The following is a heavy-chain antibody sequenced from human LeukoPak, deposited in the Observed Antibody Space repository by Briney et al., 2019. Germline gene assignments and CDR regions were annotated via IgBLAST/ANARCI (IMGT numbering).Heavy chain of an antibody. J-gene: IGHJ4*02. V-gene: IGHV3-23*01. Sequence: RGSLRLSCAASGFTFSSYAMSWVRQAPGKGLEWVSAISGSGGSTYYADSVKGRFTISRDNSKNTLYLQMNSLRAEDTAVYYCAKDYSSGWYRDYFDYWGQGTLVTVSS. CDR1: GFTFSSYA. CDR2: ISGSGGST. D-gene: IGHD6-19*01. CDR3: AKDYSSGWYRDYFDY.